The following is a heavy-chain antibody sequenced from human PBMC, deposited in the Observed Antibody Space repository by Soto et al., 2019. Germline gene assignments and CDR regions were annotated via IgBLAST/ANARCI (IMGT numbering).Heavy chain of an antibody. CDR2: IIPIFGTA. Sequence: SVKVSCKASGGTFSSYAISWVRQAPGQGLEWMGGIIPIFGTANYAQKFQGRVTITADESTSTAYMELSSLRSEDTAVYYCASDQADIVVVPAAMGDYYYYYGMDVWGQGTTVTVSS. CDR3: ASDQADIVVVPAAMGDYYYYYGMDV. J-gene: IGHJ6*02. V-gene: IGHV1-69*13. D-gene: IGHD2-2*01. CDR1: GGTFSSYA.